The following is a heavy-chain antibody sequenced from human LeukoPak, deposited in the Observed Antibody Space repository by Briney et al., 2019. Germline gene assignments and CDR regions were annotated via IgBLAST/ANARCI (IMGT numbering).Heavy chain of an antibody. Sequence: ASVKVSCKASGGTFSSYAISWVRQAPGRGLEWMGRIIPILGIANYAQKFQGRVTITADKSTSTAYMELSSLRSEDTAVYYCAREGKYYYDSSGYYYEYFDYWGQGTLVTVSS. CDR2: IIPILGIA. J-gene: IGHJ4*02. V-gene: IGHV1-69*04. CDR3: AREGKYYYDSSGYYYEYFDY. D-gene: IGHD3-22*01. CDR1: GGTFSSYA.